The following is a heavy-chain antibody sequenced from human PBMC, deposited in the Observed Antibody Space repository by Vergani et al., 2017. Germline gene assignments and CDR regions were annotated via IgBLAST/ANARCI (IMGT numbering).Heavy chain of an antibody. V-gene: IGHV4-39*02. CDR1: GGSISSSSYY. CDR3: ARDGKVGYYGSGSYYKTRRDFDP. Sequence: QLQLQESGPGLVKPSETLSLTCTVSGGSISSSSYYWGWIRQPPGKGLEWIGSIYYSGSTYYNPSLKSRVTISVDTSKNQFSLKLSSVTAADTAVYYCARDGKVGYYGSGSYYKTRRDFDPWGQGTLVTVSS. J-gene: IGHJ5*02. CDR2: IYYSGST. D-gene: IGHD3-10*01.